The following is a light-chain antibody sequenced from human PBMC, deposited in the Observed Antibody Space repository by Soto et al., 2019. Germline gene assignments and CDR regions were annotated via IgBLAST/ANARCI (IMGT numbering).Light chain of an antibody. CDR3: QQQGT. CDR2: AAS. Sequence: EIVLTQSPGTLSLSPGERATLSCRASEFLSSSYLVWYQQKPGQAPRLLIYAASRRATGIPDRFSGSGSATEYTLTINPLGPEDFAVYYCQQQGTFGQGTKLEIK. J-gene: IGKJ2*01. CDR1: EFLSSSY. V-gene: IGKV3-20*01.